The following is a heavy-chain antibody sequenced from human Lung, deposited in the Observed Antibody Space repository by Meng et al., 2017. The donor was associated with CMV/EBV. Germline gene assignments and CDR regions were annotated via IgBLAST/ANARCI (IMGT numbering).Heavy chain of an antibody. CDR1: WVSVSSHSAT. CDR3: ARVFGDITGYVFDY. J-gene: IGHJ4*02. V-gene: IGHV6-1*01. Sequence: SQXXXLTXSIFWVSVSSHSATWNWIRQSPSRGLEWLGRTYYKSKWNHDYAVSVKSRISFNPDTSKNQFSLQLSSVTPEDTAVYYCARVFGDITGYVFDYWGQGTLVTVSS. CDR2: TYYKSKWNH. D-gene: IGHD3-22*01.